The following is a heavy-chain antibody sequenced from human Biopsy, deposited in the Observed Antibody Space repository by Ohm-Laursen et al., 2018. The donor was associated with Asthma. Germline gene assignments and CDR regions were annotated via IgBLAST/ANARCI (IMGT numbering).Heavy chain of an antibody. CDR1: GYNFISFA. Sequence: ASVKVSCKASGYNFISFAIHWLRQAPGQRLEWMGWINAGNGNTKYSQKFQGRVTITRDTSASTAYMDLSSLRSEDTAVYYCARASRAAMVTTLYYGMDVWGQGTTVTVSS. J-gene: IGHJ6*02. D-gene: IGHD5-18*01. CDR2: INAGNGNT. V-gene: IGHV1-3*01. CDR3: ARASRAAMVTTLYYGMDV.